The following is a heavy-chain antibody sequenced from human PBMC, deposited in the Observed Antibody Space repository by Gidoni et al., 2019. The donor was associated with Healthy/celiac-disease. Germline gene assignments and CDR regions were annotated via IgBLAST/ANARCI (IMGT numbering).Heavy chain of an antibody. CDR1: GFTFSSYS. D-gene: IGHD4-17*01. J-gene: IGHJ4*02. CDR3: ARDGYGDYHFDY. V-gene: IGHV3-21*01. CDR2: ISGSSSYI. Sequence: EVQLVESGGGLVKPGGSLRLSCAASGFTFSSYSMNWVRQAPRQGLEWVSSISGSSSYIYYADSVKGRFTISRDNAKNSLYLQMNSLRAEDTAVYYCARDGYGDYHFDYWGQGTLVTVSS.